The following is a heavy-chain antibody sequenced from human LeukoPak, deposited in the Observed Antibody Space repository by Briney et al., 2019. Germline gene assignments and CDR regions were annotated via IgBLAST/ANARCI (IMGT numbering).Heavy chain of an antibody. J-gene: IGHJ4*02. V-gene: IGHV4-59*01. CDR2: IYYSGST. D-gene: IGHD6-13*01. CDR1: GGSISSDY. Sequence: SETLSLTCTVSGGSISSDYWSWIRQPPGKGLEWIGYIYYSGSTNYNPSLKSRVTISVDTSKNQFSLKLSSVTAADTALYYCARSRGYFDYWGQGTLVTVSS. CDR3: ARSRGYFDY.